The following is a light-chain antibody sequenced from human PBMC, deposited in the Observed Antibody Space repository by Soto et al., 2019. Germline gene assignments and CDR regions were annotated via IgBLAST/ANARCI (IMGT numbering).Light chain of an antibody. J-gene: IGLJ2*01. CDR1: SSDVGGYNC. V-gene: IGLV2-14*01. CDR3: SSCTSSSTPVV. Sequence: QSVLTQPASVSASPGQSITISCTGTSSDVGGYNCVSWYQQHPGKAPKLMIYDVSNWPSGASNRFSGSKSGNTASLTISGLQAEDEADYFCSSCTSSSTPVVFGGGTQLTVL. CDR2: DVS.